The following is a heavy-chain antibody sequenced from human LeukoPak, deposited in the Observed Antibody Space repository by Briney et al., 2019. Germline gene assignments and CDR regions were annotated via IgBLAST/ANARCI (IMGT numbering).Heavy chain of an antibody. J-gene: IGHJ6*04. Sequence: GRSLRLSCAASGFTFSSYAMQWVRQAPGRGLEWVAVISYDGSNKYYADSVKGRFTISRENCKNTLYLQMNSLRAEDTAVYHCARDQYCSSTSCSPPSYYYGMDVWGKGTTVTVSS. CDR1: GFTFSSYA. CDR3: ARDQYCSSTSCSPPSYYYGMDV. V-gene: IGHV3-30*04. D-gene: IGHD2-2*01. CDR2: ISYDGSNK.